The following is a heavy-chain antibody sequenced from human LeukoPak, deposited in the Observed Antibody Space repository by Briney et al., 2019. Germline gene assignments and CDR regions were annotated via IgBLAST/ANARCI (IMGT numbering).Heavy chain of an antibody. CDR1: GYTFTSYD. Sequence: ASVKVSCKASGYTFTSYDINWVRQATGQGLEWMGWMNPNSGNTGYAQKFQGRVTMTRNTSISTAYMELSSMSSEDTAVYYCSRDRLQKASPIVWYDFWSGYQPNDCWGQRTLVTVSS. J-gene: IGHJ4*02. V-gene: IGHV1-8*01. CDR2: MNPNSGNT. CDR3: SRDRLQKASPIVWYDFWSGYQPNDC. D-gene: IGHD3-3*01.